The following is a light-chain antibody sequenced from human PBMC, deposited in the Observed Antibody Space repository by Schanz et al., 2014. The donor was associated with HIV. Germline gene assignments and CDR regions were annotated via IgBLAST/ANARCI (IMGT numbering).Light chain of an antibody. CDR3: QSFDGSLDSVI. V-gene: IGLV2-8*01. CDR1: SSDVGAYKY. CDR2: EVS. J-gene: IGLJ2*01. Sequence: QSALIQPPSVSGSPGQSVTISCTGTSSDVGAYKYVSWYQQHPGKAPKLMIFEVSERPSGVPDRFSGSKSGNTASLTISGLQAEDEADYYCQSFDGSLDSVIFGGGTKLTVL.